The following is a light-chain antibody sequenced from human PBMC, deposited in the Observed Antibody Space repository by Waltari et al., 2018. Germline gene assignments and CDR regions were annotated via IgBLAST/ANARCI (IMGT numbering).Light chain of an antibody. Sequence: SALTQPASVSGSPGQSITISCTGTSSDVGGYHYVSWYQQHPGKAPKLMIYDVSNRPSGVSNRFSGSKSGNTASLTISGLQAEDEADYYCSSYTSSSTLGFGTGTKVTVL. J-gene: IGLJ1*01. CDR1: SSDVGGYHY. CDR3: SSYTSSSTLG. CDR2: DVS. V-gene: IGLV2-14*03.